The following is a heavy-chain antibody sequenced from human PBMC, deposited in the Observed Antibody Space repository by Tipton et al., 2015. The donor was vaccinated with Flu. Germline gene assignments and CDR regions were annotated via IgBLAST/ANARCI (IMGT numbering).Heavy chain of an antibody. Sequence: TLSITCTVSGGSISSYYWSWIRQPPGKGLEWIGYIYYTGSSNNNPSLKSRVTISVDTSKNQFSLNLSSVTAADTAVYFCARDSAVFPGALHYWGLGKLVTVSS. CDR2: IYYTGSS. CDR3: ARDSAVFPGALHY. V-gene: IGHV4-59*01. CDR1: GGSISSYY. J-gene: IGHJ4*02. D-gene: IGHD2-21*01.